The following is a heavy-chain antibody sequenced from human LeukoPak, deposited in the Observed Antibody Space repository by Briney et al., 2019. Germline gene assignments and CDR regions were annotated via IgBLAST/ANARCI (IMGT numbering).Heavy chain of an antibody. Sequence: PGGSLRLSCAASGFTFSSYWMHWVRQAPGKGLEWVSGINWNSGSKHYADSVKGRFTISRDNAKNSLYLQMNSLRAEDTALYYCAKDFSSGYYYFDYWGQGTLVTVSS. CDR3: AKDFSSGYYYFDY. D-gene: IGHD3-22*01. CDR2: INWNSGSK. V-gene: IGHV3-9*01. J-gene: IGHJ4*02. CDR1: GFTFSSYW.